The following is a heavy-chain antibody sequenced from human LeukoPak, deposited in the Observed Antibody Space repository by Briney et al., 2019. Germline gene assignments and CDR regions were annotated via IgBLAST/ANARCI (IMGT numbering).Heavy chain of an antibody. V-gene: IGHV3-11*01. Sequence: GGSLRLSCAASGFTFSDYYMSWIRQAPGKELEWVSYISSSGSTIYYADSAKGRFTISRDNAKNSLYLQMNSLRAEDTAVYYCASAPISKTNYFDYWGQGTLVTVSS. CDR3: ASAPISKTNYFDY. CDR1: GFTFSDYY. CDR2: ISSSGSTI. D-gene: IGHD2-2*01. J-gene: IGHJ4*02.